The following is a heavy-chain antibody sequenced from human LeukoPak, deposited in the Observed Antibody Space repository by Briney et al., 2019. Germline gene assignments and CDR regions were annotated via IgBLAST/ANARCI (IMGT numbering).Heavy chain of an antibody. V-gene: IGHV1-18*01. J-gene: IGHJ4*02. D-gene: IGHD3-22*01. CDR2: ISAYNGNT. Sequence: ASVKVSCKASGYTFTSYGISWVRQAPGQGLEWMGWISAYNGNTNYAQKLQGRVTMTTDTSTSTAYMELRSLRSDDTAVYYCAREADYYDSSGSIHFDYWGQGTLVTVSS. CDR1: GYTFTSYG. CDR3: AREADYYDSSGSIHFDY.